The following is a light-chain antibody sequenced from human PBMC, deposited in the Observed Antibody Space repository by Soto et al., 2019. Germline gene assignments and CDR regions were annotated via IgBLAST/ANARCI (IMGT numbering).Light chain of an antibody. J-gene: IGKJ5*01. CDR1: QSVKTN. CDR3: RQYNHWPPIT. CDR2: GAS. V-gene: IGKV3-15*01. Sequence: EIVMTQSPATLSVSPGERVTLSCRASQSVKTNLAWYQQKPGQAPRLLIYGASTRATGISARFSGSGSGTEFTLTISGLQSEDFAVYFCRQYNHWPPITFGPGTRLEIK.